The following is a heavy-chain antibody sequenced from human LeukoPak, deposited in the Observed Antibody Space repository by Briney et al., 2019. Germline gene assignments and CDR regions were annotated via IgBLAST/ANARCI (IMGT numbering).Heavy chain of an antibody. CDR1: VGFISSYY. CDR2: IYYSGST. V-gene: IGHV4-59*01. CDR3: ARGGYSYGNYYYYYMDV. J-gene: IGHJ6*03. Sequence: SETLSLTCTVSVGFISSYYWSWIRQPPGKGLEWIGYIYYSGSTNYNPSLKSRVNITGHTSKNQFSLKLSSVTAADTAVYYCARGGYSYGNYYYYYMDVWGKGTTVTVSS. D-gene: IGHD5-18*01.